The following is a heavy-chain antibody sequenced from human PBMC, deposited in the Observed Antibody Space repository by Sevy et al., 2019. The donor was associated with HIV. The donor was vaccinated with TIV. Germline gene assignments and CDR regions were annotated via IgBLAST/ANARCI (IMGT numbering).Heavy chain of an antibody. V-gene: IGHV1-69*13. D-gene: IGHD6-19*01. CDR1: GGTFSSYG. Sequence: ASVKVSCKASGGTFSSYGISWVRQAPGQGLEWMGGIIPILGTVNYAQKFQGRVTITADESTKTAYMELSSLRSEDTAVYYWARGGGNGWYYFGYWGQETLVTVSS. J-gene: IGHJ4*02. CDR2: IIPILGTV. CDR3: ARGGGNGWYYFGY.